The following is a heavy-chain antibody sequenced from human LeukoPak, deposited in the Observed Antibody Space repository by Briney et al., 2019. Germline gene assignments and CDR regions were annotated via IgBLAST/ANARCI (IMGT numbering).Heavy chain of an antibody. Sequence: ASVKVSCKASGYTFTSYYMHWVRQAPGQGLEWMGIINPSGGRTSYAQKFQGRVTMTRDMSTSTVYMELSSLRSEDTAVYYCARANYYYDSSGYGEGYYFDYWGQGTLVTVSS. CDR1: GYTFTSYY. D-gene: IGHD3-22*01. CDR3: ARANYYYDSSGYGEGYYFDY. V-gene: IGHV1-46*01. J-gene: IGHJ4*02. CDR2: INPSGGRT.